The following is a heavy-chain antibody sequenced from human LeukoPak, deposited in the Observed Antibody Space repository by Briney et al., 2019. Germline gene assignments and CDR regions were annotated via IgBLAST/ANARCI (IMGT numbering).Heavy chain of an antibody. V-gene: IGHV4-39*02. CDR2: IYYSGST. CDR3: ASSGWYEGGVY. CDR1: GGSISSTSYF. D-gene: IGHD6-19*01. Sequence: PSETLSLTCTVSGGSISSTSYFWGWIRQPPGKGLEWIGSIYYSGSTYYNPSLKRRVTISVDTSKNHFSLKLSSVTAADTAVYYCASSGWYEGGVYWGQGTLVTVSS. J-gene: IGHJ4*02.